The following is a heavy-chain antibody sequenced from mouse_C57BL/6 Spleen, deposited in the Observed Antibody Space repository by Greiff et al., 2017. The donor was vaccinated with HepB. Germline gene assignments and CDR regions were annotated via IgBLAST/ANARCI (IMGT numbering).Heavy chain of an antibody. J-gene: IGHJ4*01. CDR3: TRGRITTVVGQAMDY. Sequence: DVMLVESGEGLVKPGGSLKLSCAASGFTFSSYAMSWVRQTPEKRLEWVAYISSGGDYIYYADTVKGRFTISRDNARNTLYLQMSSLKSEDTAMYYCTRGRITTVVGQAMDYWGQGTSVTVSS. CDR1: GFTFSSYA. D-gene: IGHD1-1*01. CDR2: ISSGGDYI. V-gene: IGHV5-9-1*02.